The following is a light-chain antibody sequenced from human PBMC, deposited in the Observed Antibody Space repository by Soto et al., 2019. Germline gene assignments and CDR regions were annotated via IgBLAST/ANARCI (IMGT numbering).Light chain of an antibody. Sequence: ELVMTQSPATLSMSPGERATLSCRASQSVNTNLAWYQQKPGQAPRLLIYGASTRATGLPARFSGSGSGTEFTLTISSLQSEDFAVYYCQHYNKWPPWTFGQGTKVEIK. CDR2: GAS. CDR3: QHYNKWPPWT. J-gene: IGKJ1*01. CDR1: QSVNTN. V-gene: IGKV3-15*01.